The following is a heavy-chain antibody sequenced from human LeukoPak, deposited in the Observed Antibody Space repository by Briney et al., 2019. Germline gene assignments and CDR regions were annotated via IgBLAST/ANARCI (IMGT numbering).Heavy chain of an antibody. CDR1: GFTFSSYW. Sequence: GGSLRLSCAASGFTFSSYWMSWVRQAPGKGLEWVAVISYDGSNKYYADSVKGRFTISRDNSKNTLYLQMNSLRAEDTAVYYCAREVGHYFDYWGQGTLVTVSS. J-gene: IGHJ4*02. CDR2: ISYDGSNK. CDR3: AREVGHYFDY. V-gene: IGHV3-30-3*01.